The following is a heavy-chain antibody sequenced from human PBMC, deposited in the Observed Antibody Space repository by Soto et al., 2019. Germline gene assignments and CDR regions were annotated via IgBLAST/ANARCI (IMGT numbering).Heavy chain of an antibody. Sequence: EVKVLESGGGSVQPGGSLRRSCAASGFTFSNFAMGWVRNATGKRMEWVSEITGSTGSTYYADSVRGRFFISRDNSKNTLHLQMNSLRVEDTAVYYWLRKTSSSPYDMDVWGKGTMVTVSS. V-gene: IGHV3-23*01. D-gene: IGHD2-2*01. J-gene: IGHJ6*03. CDR3: LRKTSSSPYDMDV. CDR2: ITGSTGST. CDR1: GFTFSNFA.